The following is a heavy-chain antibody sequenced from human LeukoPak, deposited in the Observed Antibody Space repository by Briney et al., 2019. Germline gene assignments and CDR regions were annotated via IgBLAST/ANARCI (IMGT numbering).Heavy chain of an antibody. Sequence: SQTLSLTCAISGDSVSSNSAAWNWIRQSPSRGLGWLGRTYYRSKWYNDYAVSVKSRITINPDTSKNQFPLQLNSVTPEDTAVYYCARSYRSSGWYYYYYYYGMDVWGQGTTVTVSS. V-gene: IGHV6-1*01. J-gene: IGHJ6*02. CDR3: ARSYRSSGWYYYYYYYGMDV. CDR2: TYYRSKWYN. D-gene: IGHD6-19*01. CDR1: GDSVSSNSAA.